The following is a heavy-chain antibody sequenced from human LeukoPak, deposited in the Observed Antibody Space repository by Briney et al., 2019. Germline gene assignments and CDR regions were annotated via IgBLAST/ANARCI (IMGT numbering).Heavy chain of an antibody. CDR3: ARAYEGYYGMDV. CDR1: GFTFSSYS. J-gene: IGHJ6*02. V-gene: IGHV3-21*01. CDR2: ISSSSSYI. Sequence: PGGSLRLSCAASGFTFSSYSMNWVRQAPGKGLEWASSISSSSSYIYYADSVKGRFTISRDNAKNSLYLQMNSLRAEDTAVYYCARAYEGYYGMDVWGQGTTVTVSS. D-gene: IGHD5-12*01.